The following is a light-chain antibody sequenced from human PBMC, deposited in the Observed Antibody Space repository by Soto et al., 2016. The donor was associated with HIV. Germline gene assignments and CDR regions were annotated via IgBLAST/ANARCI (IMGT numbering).Light chain of an antibody. CDR2: DDN. CDR1: NIGSKS. Sequence: SYELSQPPSVSVAPGKTATIACGGNNIGSKSVHWYQQKPGQAPVLVVYDDNSRPSGIPDRFSVSSSGRTSSLTITAAQAEDDADYYCNSRGNSGLHLGVFGPGTKVTVL. J-gene: IGLJ1*01. V-gene: IGLV3-21*01. CDR3: NSRGNSGLHLGV.